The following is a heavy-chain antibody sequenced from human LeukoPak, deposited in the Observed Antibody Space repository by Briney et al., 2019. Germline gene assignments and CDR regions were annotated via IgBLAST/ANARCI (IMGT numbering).Heavy chain of an antibody. CDR3: ARETYCTNTSCPIGDHFDY. J-gene: IGHJ4*02. CDR1: GFTFDDSV. CDR2: INWNGGST. D-gene: IGHD2-2*01. V-gene: IGHV3-20*04. Sequence: AGGSLRLSCAASGFTFDDSVMSWVRQAPGKGLEWVSGINWNGGSTGYADSVKGRFTISRDNAKNSLYLQMNSLRAEDTAVYYCARETYCTNTSCPIGDHFDYWGQGTLVTVSS.